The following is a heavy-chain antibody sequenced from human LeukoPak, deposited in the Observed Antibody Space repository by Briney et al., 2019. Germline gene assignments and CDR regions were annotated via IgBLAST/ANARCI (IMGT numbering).Heavy chain of an antibody. CDR1: GFTFSSYA. D-gene: IGHD1-1*01. V-gene: IGHV3-23*01. CDR3: ARPGPPYNWNDDSYYYYYMDV. Sequence: GGSLRLSCAASGFTFSSYAMSWVRQAPGKGLEWVSAISGSGGSTYYADSVKGRFTISRDNSKNTLYLQMNSLRAEDTAVYYCARPGPPYNWNDDSYYYYYMDVWGKGTTVTVSS. J-gene: IGHJ6*03. CDR2: ISGSGGST.